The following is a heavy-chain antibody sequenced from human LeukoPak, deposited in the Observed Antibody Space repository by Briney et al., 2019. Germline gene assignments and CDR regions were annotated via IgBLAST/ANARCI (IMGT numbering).Heavy chain of an antibody. CDR3: ARGFPPTRLLWFGD. J-gene: IGHJ4*02. V-gene: IGHV1-18*01. Sequence: ASVKVSRKASGYTFTSYGISWVRQAPGQGLEWMGWISAYNGNTNYAQKLQGRVTMTTDTSTSTAYMELRSLRSDDTAVYYCARGFPPTRLLWFGDWGQGTLVTVSS. CDR1: GYTFTSYG. CDR2: ISAYNGNT. D-gene: IGHD3-10*01.